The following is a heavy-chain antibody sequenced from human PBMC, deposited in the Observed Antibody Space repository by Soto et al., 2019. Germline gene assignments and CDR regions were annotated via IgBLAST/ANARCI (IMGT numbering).Heavy chain of an antibody. CDR2: ISAYNGNT. J-gene: IGHJ5*02. Sequence: ASVKVSCKASGYTFTSYGISWVRQAPGQGLEWMGWISAYNGNTNYAQKFQGRVTITRDTSASTVYMELNSLTSEDTAVYYCARTAGPTPFDPWGQGTPVTVSS. CDR1: GYTFTSYG. D-gene: IGHD6-19*01. V-gene: IGHV1-18*01. CDR3: ARTAGPTPFDP.